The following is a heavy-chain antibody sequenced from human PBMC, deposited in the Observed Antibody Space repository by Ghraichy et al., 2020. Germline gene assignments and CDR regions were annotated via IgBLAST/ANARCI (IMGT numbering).Heavy chain of an antibody. D-gene: IGHD4-17*01. Sequence: SETLSLTCTVSGGSISSYYWSWIRQPPGKGLEWIGYIYYSGSTNYNPSLKSRVTISVDTSKNQFSLKLSSVTAADTAVYYCVRSLLYRDDCGDRGVNWIDPWGQGTLVTVSS. CDR2: IYYSGST. V-gene: IGHV4-59*01. J-gene: IGHJ5*02. CDR3: VRSLLYRDDCGDRGVNWIDP. CDR1: GGSISSYY.